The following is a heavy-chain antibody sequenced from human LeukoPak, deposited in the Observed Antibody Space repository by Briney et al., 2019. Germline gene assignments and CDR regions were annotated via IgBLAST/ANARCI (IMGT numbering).Heavy chain of an antibody. D-gene: IGHD2-21*01. CDR2: IIPIFGTA. Sequence: SVKVSCKASGGTFSSYAISWVRQAPGQGLEWMGGIIPIFGTANYAQRFQGRVTITTDESTSTAYMELSSLRSEDTAVYYCARSIAVGYKGAYTLIDYWGQGTLVTVSS. CDR1: GGTFSSYA. CDR3: ARSIAVGYKGAYTLIDY. J-gene: IGHJ4*02. V-gene: IGHV1-69*05.